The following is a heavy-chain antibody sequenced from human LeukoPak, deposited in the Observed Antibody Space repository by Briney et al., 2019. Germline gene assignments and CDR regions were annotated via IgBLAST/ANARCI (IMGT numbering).Heavy chain of an antibody. Sequence: TLSLTCPVSGGSISSGGYYWSWIRQHPGKGLEWIGYIYYSGSTYYNPSLKSRVTISVDTSKNQFSLKLSSVTAADTAVYYCARGIQLWPSYNWFDPWGQGTLVTVSS. V-gene: IGHV4-31*03. D-gene: IGHD5-18*01. CDR2: IYYSGST. CDR3: ARGIQLWPSYNWFDP. J-gene: IGHJ5*02. CDR1: GGSISSGGYY.